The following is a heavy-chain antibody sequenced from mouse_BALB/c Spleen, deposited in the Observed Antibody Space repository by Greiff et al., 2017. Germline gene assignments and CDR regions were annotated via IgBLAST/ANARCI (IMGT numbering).Heavy chain of an antibody. V-gene: IGHV1S22*01. CDR2: IYPGSGST. J-gene: IGHJ2*01. CDR3: TKGGYYGNYFDY. Sequence: LQQPGSELVRPGASVKLSCKASGYTFTSYWMHWVKQRPGQGLEWIGNIYPGSGSTNYDEKFKSKATLTVDTSSSTAYMQLSSLTSEDSAVYYCTKGGYYGNYFDYWGQGTTLTVSS. CDR1: GYTFTSYW. D-gene: IGHD2-3*01.